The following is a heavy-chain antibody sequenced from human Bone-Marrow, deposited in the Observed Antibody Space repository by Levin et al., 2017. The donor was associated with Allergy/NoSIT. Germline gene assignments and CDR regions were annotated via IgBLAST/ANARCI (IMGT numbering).Heavy chain of an antibody. CDR2: ISYDGSKI. V-gene: IGHV3-30*18. J-gene: IGHJ6*02. CDR1: GFIFSSYG. CDR3: AKDVVGNQYNDYYYGMDV. D-gene: IGHD1-14*01. Sequence: GESLKISCTASGFIFSSYGMHWVRQAPGKGLEWVAVISYDGSKIWYADSVKGRFTISRDNFKDTLYVQMNSLRTEDTAVYYCAKDVVGNQYNDYYYGMDVWGQGTTVTVSS.